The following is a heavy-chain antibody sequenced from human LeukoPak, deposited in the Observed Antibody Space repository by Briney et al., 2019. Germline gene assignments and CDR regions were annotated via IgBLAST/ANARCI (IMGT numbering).Heavy chain of an antibody. Sequence: PGGSLRLSCAASGFTFSSYGMSWVRQAPGKGLEWVSAISGSGGSTYYADSVKGRFTISRDNSKNTLYLQMNSLRAEDTAVYYCAKDLQLVPAFDYWGQGTLVTVSS. CDR2: ISGSGGST. CDR3: AKDLQLVPAFDY. D-gene: IGHD1-1*01. V-gene: IGHV3-23*01. CDR1: GFTFSSYG. J-gene: IGHJ4*02.